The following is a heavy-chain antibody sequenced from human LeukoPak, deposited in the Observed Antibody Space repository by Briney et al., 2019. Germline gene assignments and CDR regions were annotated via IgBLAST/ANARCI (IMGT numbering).Heavy chain of an antibody. CDR1: GGSISSYY. Sequence: SETLSLTCTVSGGSISSYYWSWIRQPPGKGLEWNGYIYYSGSTNYNPSLKSRVTISVDTSKNQFSLKLSSVTAADTAVYYCARGEASLDSNWFDPWGQGTLVTVSS. CDR3: ARGEASLDSNWFDP. V-gene: IGHV4-59*01. CDR2: IYYSGST. J-gene: IGHJ5*02.